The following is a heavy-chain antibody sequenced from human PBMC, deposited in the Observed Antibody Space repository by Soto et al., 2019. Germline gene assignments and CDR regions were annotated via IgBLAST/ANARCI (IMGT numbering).Heavy chain of an antibody. D-gene: IGHD4-17*01. CDR2: ISASGSKT. Sequence: PGGSLRLSCAASGFTFSSYAMSWVRQAPGKGPEWVSGISASGSKTYYRDSVKGRSTISRDNSKNTLYLQMNSLRAEDSAIYYCAKDPNGDYVGAFDIWGQGTVVTVSS. CDR1: GFTFSSYA. J-gene: IGHJ3*02. CDR3: AKDPNGDYVGAFDI. V-gene: IGHV3-23*01.